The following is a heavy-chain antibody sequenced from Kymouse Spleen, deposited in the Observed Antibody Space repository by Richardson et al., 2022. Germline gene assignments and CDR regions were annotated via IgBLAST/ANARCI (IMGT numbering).Heavy chain of an antibody. CDR2: IYYSGST. D-gene: IGHD6-13*01. CDR1: GGSISSSSYY. V-gene: IGHV4-39*01. J-gene: IGHJ3*02. Sequence: QLQLQESGPGLVKPSETLSLTCTVSGGSISSSSYYWGWIRQPPGKGLEWIGSIYYSGSTYYNPSLKSRVTISVDTSKNQFSLKLSSVTAADTAVYYCARQRIAAAGRGAFDIWGQGTMVTVSS. CDR3: ARQRIAAAGRGAFDI.